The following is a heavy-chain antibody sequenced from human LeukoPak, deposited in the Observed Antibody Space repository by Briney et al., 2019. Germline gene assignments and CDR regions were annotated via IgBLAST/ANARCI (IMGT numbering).Heavy chain of an antibody. D-gene: IGHD2-2*01. CDR3: AKGSSTTCPYYRDH. CDR1: GLTFSILD. Sequence: PGGSLRLSCAASGLTFSILDMSWVRQAPGKGLEWVSAISGNGGNTYYADSVQGRFSISRDNSKNTLYLQMNSLRAEDTAVYYCAKGSSTTCPYYRDHWGQGTLVTVSS. V-gene: IGHV3-23*01. J-gene: IGHJ4*02. CDR2: ISGNGGNT.